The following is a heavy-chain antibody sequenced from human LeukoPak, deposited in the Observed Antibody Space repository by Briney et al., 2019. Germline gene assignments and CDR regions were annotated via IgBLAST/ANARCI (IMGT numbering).Heavy chain of an antibody. Sequence: PGGSLRLSCAAPGFIFTDYWMYWVRQAPGRGLAWVANIKEDGSEKYYVDSVKGRFTISRDNAENSLYLQMNSLRAEDTAVYYCARERDLDYWGQGTLVTVPS. CDR1: GFIFTDYW. J-gene: IGHJ4*02. V-gene: IGHV3-7*01. CDR3: ARERDLDY. CDR2: IKEDGSEK.